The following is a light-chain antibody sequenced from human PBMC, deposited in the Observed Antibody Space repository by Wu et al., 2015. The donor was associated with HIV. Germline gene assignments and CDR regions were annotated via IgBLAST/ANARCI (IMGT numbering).Light chain of an antibody. Sequence: EIVLTQSPGTLSLSPGERATLSCRASQSVTNSQLAWYQQKPGQAPRLLIYGISNRATGIPDRFSGAGAGTDFSLIISGLEPEDSAVYYCQQYGDSPITFGQGTRLEIK. V-gene: IGKV3-20*01. J-gene: IGKJ5*01. CDR3: QQYGDSPIT. CDR2: GIS. CDR1: QSVTNSQ.